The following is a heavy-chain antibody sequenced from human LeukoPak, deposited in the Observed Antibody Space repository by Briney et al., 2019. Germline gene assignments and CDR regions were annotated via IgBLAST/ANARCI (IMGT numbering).Heavy chain of an antibody. V-gene: IGHV1-24*01. Sequence: ASVKVSCKASGGTFSSYAISWVRQAPGKGLEWMGGFDPEDGETIYAQKFQGRVTMTEDTSTDTAYMELSSLRSEDTAVYYCARLRGSYDGLYYFDYWGQGTLVTVSS. J-gene: IGHJ4*02. CDR2: FDPEDGET. CDR1: GGTFSSYA. CDR3: ARLRGSYDGLYYFDY. D-gene: IGHD1-26*01.